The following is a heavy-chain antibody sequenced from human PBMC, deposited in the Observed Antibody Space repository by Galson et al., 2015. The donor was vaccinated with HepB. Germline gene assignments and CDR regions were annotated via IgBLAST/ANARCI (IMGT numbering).Heavy chain of an antibody. CDR1: GFTFSSYW. J-gene: IGHJ3*02. CDR2: ISSSSSYI. V-gene: IGHV3-21*01. D-gene: IGHD3-10*01. CDR3: ARDNIGTFDI. Sequence: SLRLSCAASGFTFSSYWMSWVRQAPGKGLEWVSSISSSSSYIYYADSVKGRFTISRDNAKNSLYLQMNSLRAEDTAVYYCARDNIGTFDIWGQGTMVTVSS.